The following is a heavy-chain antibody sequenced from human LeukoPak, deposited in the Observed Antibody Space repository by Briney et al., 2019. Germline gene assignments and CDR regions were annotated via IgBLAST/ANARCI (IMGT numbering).Heavy chain of an antibody. J-gene: IGHJ4*02. CDR3: ARYYCASSRCPGVDY. CDR2: SSYSGSA. V-gene: IGHV4-31*03. CDR1: GASITSGAYY. D-gene: IGHD2-2*01. Sequence: SQTLSLTCTVSGASITSGAYYWTWIRQHPGEGLEWIGYSSYSGSAYYNPSLKSRVTISVDTSKSQFSLKLSSVTAADTAVYYCARYYCASSRCPGVDYWGQGTLVTVSS.